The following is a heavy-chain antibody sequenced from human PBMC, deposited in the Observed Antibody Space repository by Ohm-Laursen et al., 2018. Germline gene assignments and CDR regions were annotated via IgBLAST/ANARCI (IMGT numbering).Heavy chain of an antibody. CDR1: GFTFDDYA. CDR2: ISWNSGSI. Sequence: SLRLSCAASGFTFDDYAMHWVRQAPGKGLEWVSGISWNSGSIGYADSVKGRFTISRDNAKNSLYLQMNSLRAEDTALYYCAKSPARFGEWYYFDYWGQGTLVTVSS. J-gene: IGHJ4*02. D-gene: IGHD3-10*01. CDR3: AKSPARFGEWYYFDY. V-gene: IGHV3-9*01.